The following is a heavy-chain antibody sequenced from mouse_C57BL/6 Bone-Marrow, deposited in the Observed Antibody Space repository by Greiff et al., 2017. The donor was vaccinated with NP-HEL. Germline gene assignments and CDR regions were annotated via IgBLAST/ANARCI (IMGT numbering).Heavy chain of an antibody. CDR2: ISSGGSYT. Sequence: EVHLVESGGDLVKPGGSLKLSCAASGFTFSSYGMSWVRQTPDKRLEWVATISSGGSYTYYPASVKGRFTISRDNAKNTLYLQMSSLKSEDTARYYCARHLGDFDYWGQGTTLTVSS. CDR1: GFTFSSYG. V-gene: IGHV5-6*01. D-gene: IGHD4-1*01. J-gene: IGHJ2*01. CDR3: ARHLGDFDY.